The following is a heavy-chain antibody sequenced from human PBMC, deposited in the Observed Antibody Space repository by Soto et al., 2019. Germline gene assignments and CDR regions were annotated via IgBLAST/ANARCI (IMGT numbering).Heavy chain of an antibody. V-gene: IGHV1-18*01. CDR3: ARTSAAGKYYYGMDV. CDR2: ISGYNGNT. Sequence: ASVKVSCKASGYPFTNYGFSWVRQAPGQGLEWMGWISGYNGNTNYAERLQGRVTMTTDTSTSTAYMELKSLRYDDTAVYYCARTSAAGKYYYGMDVWGQGTTVTVSS. D-gene: IGHD6-13*01. CDR1: GYPFTNYG. J-gene: IGHJ6*02.